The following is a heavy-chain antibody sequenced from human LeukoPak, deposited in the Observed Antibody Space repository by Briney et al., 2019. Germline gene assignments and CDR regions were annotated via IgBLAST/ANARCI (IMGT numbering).Heavy chain of an antibody. V-gene: IGHV4-59*01. CDR3: ARGYNRQSNPFDY. Sequence: PSETLSLTCNVSGGSMSSNYWSWIRQSPGKGLEWIGYIYYSGSTDYNPSLKSRVTISVDRSKNQFSLRLGSVTAADTAVYYCARGYNRQSNPFDYWGRGSLVTVSS. CDR1: GGSMSSNY. D-gene: IGHD1-1*01. CDR2: IYYSGST. J-gene: IGHJ4*01.